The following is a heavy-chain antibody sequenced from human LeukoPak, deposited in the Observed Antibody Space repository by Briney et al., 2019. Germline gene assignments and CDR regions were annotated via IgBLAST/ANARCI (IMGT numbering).Heavy chain of an antibody. D-gene: IGHD3-16*01. CDR1: GFSFDVFA. CDR3: ARDGINWADY. Sequence: AGGSLRLSCAASGFSFDVFAMNWVRQTPGNGLEWVSYISRTSSVILYSESVKGRFTVSRDNAKNSLYLEMNSLRVNDSALCYCARDGINWADYWGQGTLVTVSS. J-gene: IGHJ4*02. CDR2: ISRTSSVI. V-gene: IGHV3-48*01.